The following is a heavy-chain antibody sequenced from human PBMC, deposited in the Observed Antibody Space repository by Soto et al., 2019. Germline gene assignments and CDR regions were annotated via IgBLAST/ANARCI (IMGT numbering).Heavy chain of an antibody. D-gene: IGHD4-17*01. CDR3: AKESMPQLYGDTLFDY. J-gene: IGHJ4*02. CDR2: FSAGGRA. CDR1: GFSFSSYA. Sequence: QLLESGGGLVQPGGSLRLSCEASGFSFSSYALSWVRQAPGTGLEWVSTFSAGGRAYYADSVKGRFTIAKETSKNTLRLQAGSLRAEDTAVYYCAKESMPQLYGDTLFDYWGKGTRVTLSS. V-gene: IGHV3-23*01.